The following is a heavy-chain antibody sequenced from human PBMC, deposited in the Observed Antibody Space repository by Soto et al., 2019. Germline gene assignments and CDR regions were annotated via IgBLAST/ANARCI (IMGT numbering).Heavy chain of an antibody. D-gene: IGHD6-13*01. Sequence: QVQLQESGPGLVKPSETLSLTCTVSGGSVSSGSYYWSWIRQPPGKGLEWIGYIYYSGSTNYNPSLKSRVTISVDTSKNQFSLKLSSVTAADTAVYYCARDGGAAAGSYYYGMDVWGQGTTVTVSS. CDR3: ARDGGAAAGSYYYGMDV. CDR2: IYYSGST. V-gene: IGHV4-61*01. J-gene: IGHJ6*02. CDR1: GGSVSSGSYY.